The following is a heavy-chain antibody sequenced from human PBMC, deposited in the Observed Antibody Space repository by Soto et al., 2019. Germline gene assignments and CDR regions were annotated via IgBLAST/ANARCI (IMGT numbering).Heavy chain of an antibody. Sequence: SETLSLTCAVSGYSISSSNWWGWIRQPPGKGLEWIGYIYYSGGTDYNPSLKSRVTITVDSSNNQFSLKLSSVTAADTAVYYCARDSRSVYSLGFWGQGTLVTVSP. V-gene: IGHV4-28*03. D-gene: IGHD3-22*01. J-gene: IGHJ4*02. CDR3: ARDSRSVYSLGF. CDR1: GYSISSSNW. CDR2: IYYSGGT.